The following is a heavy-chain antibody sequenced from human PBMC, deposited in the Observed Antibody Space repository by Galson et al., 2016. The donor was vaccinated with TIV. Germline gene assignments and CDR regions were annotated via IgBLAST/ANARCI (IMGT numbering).Heavy chain of an antibody. CDR1: RSTFSSSW. CDR2: INGDGTEI. CDR3: ARVRSCGGDCYYFDY. Sequence: SLRLSCADSRSTFSSSWMNWVRQAPGKRLEWVANINGDGTEIKYVDSVKGRFTISRDNAKNSLYLQMNSLRAEDTALYHCARVRSCGGDCYYFDYWGQGSLDTVSS. J-gene: IGHJ4*02. V-gene: IGHV3-7*03. D-gene: IGHD2-21*02.